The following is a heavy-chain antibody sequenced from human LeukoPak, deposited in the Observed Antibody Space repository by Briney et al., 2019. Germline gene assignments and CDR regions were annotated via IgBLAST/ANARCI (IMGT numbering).Heavy chain of an antibody. CDR3: ARDRAIPASRSDFDY. J-gene: IGHJ4*02. Sequence: GGSLRLSCAASGFTFSNAWMSWVRQAPGKGLEWVSSISSSSSYIYYADSVKGRFTISRDNAKNSLYLQMNSLRAEDTAVYYCARDRAIPASRSDFDYWGQGTLVTVSS. CDR2: ISSSSSYI. CDR1: GFTFSNAW. D-gene: IGHD2-2*02. V-gene: IGHV3-21*01.